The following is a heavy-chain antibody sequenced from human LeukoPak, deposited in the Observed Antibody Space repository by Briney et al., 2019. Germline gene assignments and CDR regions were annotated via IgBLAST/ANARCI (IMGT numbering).Heavy chain of an antibody. Sequence: GSLRLSCAASGFTFSSYSMSWIRQPPGKGLEWIGEINHSGSTNYNPSLKSRVTISVDTSKNQFSLKLSSVTAADTAVYYCARVLAGSYGYWGQGTLVTVSS. J-gene: IGHJ4*02. D-gene: IGHD3-10*01. V-gene: IGHV4-34*01. CDR1: GFTFSSYS. CDR3: ARVLAGSYGY. CDR2: INHSGST.